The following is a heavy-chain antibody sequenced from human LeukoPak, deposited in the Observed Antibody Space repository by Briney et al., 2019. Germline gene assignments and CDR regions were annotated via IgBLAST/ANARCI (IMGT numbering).Heavy chain of an antibody. CDR1: GFTFSSYS. CDR2: ISSSSTI. V-gene: IGHV3-48*04. CDR3: ARSPSGWYTDY. D-gene: IGHD6-19*01. J-gene: IGHJ4*02. Sequence: GGSLRLSCAASGFTFSSYSMNWVRQAPGKGLEWVSYISSSSTIYYADSVKGRFTISRDNAKNSLYLQMNSLRAEDTAVYYCARSPSGWYTDYWGQGTLVTVSS.